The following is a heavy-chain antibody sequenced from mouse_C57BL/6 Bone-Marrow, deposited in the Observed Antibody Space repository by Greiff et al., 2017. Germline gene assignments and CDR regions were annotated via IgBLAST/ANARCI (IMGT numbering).Heavy chain of an antibody. CDR3: AREGDYDEHHDY. Sequence: ESGPGLVKPSQSLSLTCSVTGYSITSGYYWNWIRQFPGNKLEWMGYISYDGSNNYNPSLKNRISITRDTSKNQFFLKLNSVTTEDTATYYCAREGDYDEHHDYWGQGTTLTVSS. CDR2: ISYDGSN. V-gene: IGHV3-6*01. D-gene: IGHD2-4*01. J-gene: IGHJ2*01. CDR1: GYSITSGYY.